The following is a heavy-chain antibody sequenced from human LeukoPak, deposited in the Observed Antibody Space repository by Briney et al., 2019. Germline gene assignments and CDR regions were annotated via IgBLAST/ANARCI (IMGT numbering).Heavy chain of an antibody. V-gene: IGHV4-59*01. CDR1: GGSISSYY. Sequence: SETLSLTCTVSGGSISSYYWSWIRQPPGKGLEWIGYIYYSGSTNYNPSLKSRVTISVDTSKNQFSPKLSSVTAADTAVYYCARVALNYCSGGSCYPFFDYWGQGTLVTVSS. CDR3: ARVALNYCSGGSCYPFFDY. J-gene: IGHJ4*02. CDR2: IYYSGST. D-gene: IGHD2-15*01.